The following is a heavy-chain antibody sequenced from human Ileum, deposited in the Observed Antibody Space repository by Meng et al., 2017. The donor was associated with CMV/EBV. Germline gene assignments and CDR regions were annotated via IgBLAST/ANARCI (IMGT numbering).Heavy chain of an antibody. D-gene: IGHD1-26*01. V-gene: IGHV3-23*01. CDR2: IRVGGET. CDR1: GFNFNTYA. Sequence: SLRLSCTASGFNFNTYALNWVRQAPGKGLEWVSGIRVGGETFYAGSVKGRFTISRDDSKNTLYLQMNSLRGEDTALYYCAKAIDFDSWGQGTLVTSPQ. CDR3: AKAIDFDS. J-gene: IGHJ4*02.